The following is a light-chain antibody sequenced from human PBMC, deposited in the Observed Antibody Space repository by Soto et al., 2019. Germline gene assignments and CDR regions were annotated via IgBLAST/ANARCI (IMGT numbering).Light chain of an antibody. J-gene: IGKJ4*01. CDR2: DAS. CDR1: RDIRKY. V-gene: IGKV1-33*01. Sequence: DIQMTQSPSPLSASVGDRVTITCQASRDIRKYLNWYQQKPGKAPKLLIYDASNLETGVTSRFSGSGSGTDFTFTISSLQSEDIATYYCQQYHTLVSFGGGTKVEIK. CDR3: QQYHTLVS.